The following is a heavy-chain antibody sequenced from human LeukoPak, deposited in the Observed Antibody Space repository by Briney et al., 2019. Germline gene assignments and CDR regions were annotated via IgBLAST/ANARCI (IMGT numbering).Heavy chain of an antibody. D-gene: IGHD3-16*01. J-gene: IGHJ6*02. Sequence: GGSLRLSCAVSGLTFSSSWMDWARQAPGKGLEWVASINHNGNVNYYVDSVKGRFTISRDNAKNSLYLQMSNLRAEDTAVYFCARGGGLDVWGQGATVTVSS. CDR3: ARGGGLDV. V-gene: IGHV3-7*03. CDR1: GLTFSSSW. CDR2: INHNGNVN.